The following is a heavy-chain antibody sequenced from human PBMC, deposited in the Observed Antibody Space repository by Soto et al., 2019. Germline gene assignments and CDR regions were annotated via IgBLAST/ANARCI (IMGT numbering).Heavy chain of an antibody. Sequence: QVQLVQSGAEVKKTGASVKVSCKASGYTLTSYAMHWVRQAPGQRLEWMGWINAGNGNTKYSQKFQGRVSITRDTSASTAYVELSSLRSEDTAVYWCAREGMGSYDYWGQGTPVTVSS. CDR3: AREGMGSYDY. J-gene: IGHJ4*02. CDR1: GYTLTSYA. D-gene: IGHD1-26*01. CDR2: INAGNGNT. V-gene: IGHV1-3*01.